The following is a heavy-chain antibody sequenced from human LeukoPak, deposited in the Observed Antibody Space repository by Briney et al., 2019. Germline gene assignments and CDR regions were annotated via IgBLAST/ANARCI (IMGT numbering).Heavy chain of an antibody. Sequence: GESLRLSCATSGFTFSFYGMHWVRQAPGKGLEWVAFIQYDGSFKFYADSVQGRFSISRDNSKNTLFLQMNSLRADDKAVYYCAKTSDQLLYSKFDFWGQGTLVTVSS. CDR2: IQYDGSFK. D-gene: IGHD2-2*02. J-gene: IGHJ4*02. CDR1: GFTFSFYG. V-gene: IGHV3-30*02. CDR3: AKTSDQLLYSKFDF.